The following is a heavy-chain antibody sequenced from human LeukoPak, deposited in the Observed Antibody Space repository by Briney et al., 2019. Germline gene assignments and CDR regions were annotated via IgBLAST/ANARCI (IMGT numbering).Heavy chain of an antibody. Sequence: ASVKVSCKASGYTFTSYDINWVRQATGQGLEWMGWMNPNSGNTGYAQKFQGRVTMTTDTSTSTAYMELRSLRSDDTAVYYCARGHQYYYDSSGYYPSFYFDYWGQGTLVTVSS. CDR1: GYTFTSYD. D-gene: IGHD3-22*01. CDR3: ARGHQYYYDSSGYYPSFYFDY. J-gene: IGHJ4*02. CDR2: MNPNSGNT. V-gene: IGHV1-8*01.